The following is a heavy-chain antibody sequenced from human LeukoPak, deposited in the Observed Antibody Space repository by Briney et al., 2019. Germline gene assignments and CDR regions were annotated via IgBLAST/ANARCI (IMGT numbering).Heavy chain of an antibody. Sequence: PETLSLTCSVSGVPISSRSYYWGWIRQPPGKGLEWIGSMYFSGTTYYNPSLKSRVTISVDTSKNQFSLKLSSVTAADTAVYYCARQNYYDSSGYFEILYWYFDLWGRGTLVTVSS. CDR2: MYFSGTT. V-gene: IGHV4-39*01. J-gene: IGHJ2*01. D-gene: IGHD3-22*01. CDR3: ARQNYYDSSGYFEILYWYFDL. CDR1: GVPISSRSYY.